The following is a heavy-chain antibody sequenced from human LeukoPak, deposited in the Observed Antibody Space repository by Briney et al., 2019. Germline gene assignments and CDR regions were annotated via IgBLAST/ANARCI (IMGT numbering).Heavy chain of an antibody. CDR3: ARGAYD. D-gene: IGHD2-8*01. V-gene: IGHV3-53*01. Sequence: GGSLRLSCAASGFSVSDNYMNWVRQAPGKGLEWVSVIYSGGGGGSIYYADSVKGRFTLSRDNSQNTVYLQMNSLRAEDTAVYYCARGAYDWGQGTLVTVSS. J-gene: IGHJ4*02. CDR1: GFSVSDNY. CDR2: IYSGGGGGSI.